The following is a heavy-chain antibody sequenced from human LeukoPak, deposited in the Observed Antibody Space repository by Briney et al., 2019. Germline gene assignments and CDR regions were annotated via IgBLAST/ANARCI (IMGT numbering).Heavy chain of an antibody. CDR3: AGDLIETYCGGDCHPTLFDC. D-gene: IGHD2-21*02. CDR2: ISAYNGNT. CDR1: GYTFTSYG. V-gene: IGHV1-18*01. J-gene: IGHJ4*02. Sequence: ASVKVSCKASGYTFTSYGISWVRQAPGQGLEWMGWISAYNGNTNYAQKLQGRVTMTTDTSTSTAYMELRSLRSDDTAVYYCAGDLIETYCGGDCHPTLFDCWGQGTLGTVSS.